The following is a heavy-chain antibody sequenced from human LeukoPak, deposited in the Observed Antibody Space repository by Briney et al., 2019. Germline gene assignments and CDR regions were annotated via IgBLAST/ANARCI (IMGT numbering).Heavy chain of an antibody. D-gene: IGHD6-19*01. CDR1: GGSFGGYY. V-gene: IGHV4-34*01. Sequence: SETLSLTCAVYGGSFGGYYWSWIRQPPGKGLEWIGEINHSGSTKYSPSLKSRVTISVDTSKNHFSLNPSSVTAADTAVYYCARGQWLAPTGDYWGQGTLVTVSS. CDR3: ARGQWLAPTGDY. J-gene: IGHJ4*02. CDR2: INHSGST.